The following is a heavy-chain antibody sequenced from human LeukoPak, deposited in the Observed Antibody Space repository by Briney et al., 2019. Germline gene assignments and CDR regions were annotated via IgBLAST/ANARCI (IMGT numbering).Heavy chain of an antibody. V-gene: IGHV1-8*01. D-gene: IGHD2-2*01. J-gene: IGHJ5*02. CDR3: ARAGDIVVVPDNWFDP. CDR1: GYTCTSYD. CDR2: MNPNRGNT. Sequence: GASVKVCCKASGYTCTSYDINWVRQATGQGLEWMGWMNPNRGNTGYAQKFQGRVTMTRNTSISTAYMELSSLRSEDTAVYYCARAGDIVVVPDNWFDPWGQGTLVTVPS.